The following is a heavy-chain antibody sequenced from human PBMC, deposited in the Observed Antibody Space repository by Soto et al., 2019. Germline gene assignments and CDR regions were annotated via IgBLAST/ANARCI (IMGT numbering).Heavy chain of an antibody. D-gene: IGHD2-21*02. CDR3: ASKAACGGDCYAFDS. V-gene: IGHV1-69*06. J-gene: IGHJ4*02. CDR1: GGIFSSNT. CDR2: IILLFGTA. Sequence: QGYLVQSGAEVKKPGSSVKISCKASGGIFSSNTINWVLQAAGQGLEWMGGIILLFGTANYAEKFQGRVTITAYKSTKAAYMELTTLRSADTAVYYCASKAACGGDCYAFDSWGQGTLVTVSS.